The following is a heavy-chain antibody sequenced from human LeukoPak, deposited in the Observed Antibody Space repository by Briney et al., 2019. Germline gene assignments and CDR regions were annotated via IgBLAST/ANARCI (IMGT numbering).Heavy chain of an antibody. V-gene: IGHV4-59*01. Sequence: SETLSLTCTVSGGSISSYYWSWIRQPPGKGLEWIGYIYYSGSTNYNPSLKSRVTISVDTSKNQFSLKLSSVTAADTAVYYCARAAPRVKSRDYYYYYYMDVWGKGTTVTISS. CDR2: IYYSGST. D-gene: IGHD3-10*01. CDR1: GGSISSYY. CDR3: ARAAPRVKSRDYYYYYYMDV. J-gene: IGHJ6*03.